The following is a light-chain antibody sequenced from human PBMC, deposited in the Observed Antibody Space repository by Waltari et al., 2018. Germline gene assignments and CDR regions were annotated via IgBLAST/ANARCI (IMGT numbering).Light chain of an antibody. J-gene: IGLJ1*01. CDR2: EAT. V-gene: IGLV2-14*01. CDR3: SSYTSISTFV. Sequence: QSALTQPASVSGSPGQSGTISCPGTSSDVGRYIYVSWYQQQPDKAPRLIIYEATKWPSGVSNRFSGSKSGNTASLTISGLQAEDEADYYCSSYTSISTFVFGSGTKVTVL. CDR1: SSDVGRYIY.